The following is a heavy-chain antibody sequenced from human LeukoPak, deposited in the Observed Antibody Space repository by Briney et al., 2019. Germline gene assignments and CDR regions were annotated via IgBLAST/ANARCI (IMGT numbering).Heavy chain of an antibody. CDR2: ISGSGGST. J-gene: IGHJ4*02. CDR1: GFTFSSYA. D-gene: IGHD3-22*01. Sequence: GGSLRLSCAVSGFTFSSYAMSWVRQAPGKGLEWVSAISGSGGSTYYADSVKGRFTISRDNSKNTLYLQMNSLRAEDTAVYYCAKGYDSSGYYYVGGDFDYWGQGTLVTVSS. V-gene: IGHV3-23*01. CDR3: AKGYDSSGYYYVGGDFDY.